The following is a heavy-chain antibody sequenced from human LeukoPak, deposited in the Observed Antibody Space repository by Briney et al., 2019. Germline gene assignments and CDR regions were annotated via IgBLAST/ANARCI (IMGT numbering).Heavy chain of an antibody. CDR2: IYSGGST. J-gene: IGHJ6*03. CDR1: GFTASSNY. CDR3: AGNYYYYYYMDV. Sequence: GGSLRLSCAASGFTASSNYMSWVRQAPGKGLEWVSVIYSGGSTYYADSVKGRFTISRDNSKNTLYLQMNSLRAEDTAVYYCAGNYYYYYYMDVWGKGTTVTVSS. V-gene: IGHV3-66*02. D-gene: IGHD4-23*01.